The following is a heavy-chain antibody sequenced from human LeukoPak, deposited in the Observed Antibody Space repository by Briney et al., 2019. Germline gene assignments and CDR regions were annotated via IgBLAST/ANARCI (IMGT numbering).Heavy chain of an antibody. CDR1: GYSIISYY. Sequence: SETLSLTCSVSGYSIISYYWSWIRQPPGKGLEWIGDISYRGSTNYNPSLKSRVTISVATSKTHFSLRLTSVTAAVTAVYFCARSLFRNSGSYYDYWGQGTLVIVSS. J-gene: IGHJ4*02. D-gene: IGHD1-26*01. CDR2: ISYRGST. V-gene: IGHV4-59*01. CDR3: ARSLFRNSGSYYDY.